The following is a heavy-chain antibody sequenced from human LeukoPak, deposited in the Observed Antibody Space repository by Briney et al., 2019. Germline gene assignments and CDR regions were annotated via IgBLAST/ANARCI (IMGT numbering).Heavy chain of an antibody. Sequence: PSETLSLTCTVSGGSISSSSYYWGWIRQPPGKGLEWIGSIYYSGSTYYNPSLKSRVTISVDTSKNRFSLKLSSVTAADTAVYYCARVGPGRLEMATVYSRNFDYWGQGTLVTVSS. J-gene: IGHJ4*02. CDR2: IYYSGST. CDR3: ARVGPGRLEMATVYSRNFDY. CDR1: GGSISSSSYY. V-gene: IGHV4-39*07. D-gene: IGHD5-24*01.